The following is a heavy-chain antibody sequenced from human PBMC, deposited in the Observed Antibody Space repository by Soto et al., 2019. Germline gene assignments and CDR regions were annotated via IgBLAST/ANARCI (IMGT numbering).Heavy chain of an antibody. CDR1: GFTFSYYW. CDR3: ARGNYGGFDY. J-gene: IGHJ4*02. V-gene: IGHV3-74*03. D-gene: IGHD4-17*01. Sequence: GGSLRLSCAASGFTFSYYWMHWVRQTPEKGLVWVARIYSDGSATTYGDSVKGRFTISRDNSKNTLYLQMNSLRADDTAVYYCARGNYGGFDYWGQGTLVTVSS. CDR2: IYSDGSAT.